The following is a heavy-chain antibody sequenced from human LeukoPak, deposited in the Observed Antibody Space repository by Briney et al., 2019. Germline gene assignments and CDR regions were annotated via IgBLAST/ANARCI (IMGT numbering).Heavy chain of an antibody. CDR3: AKGQAVVVTSPFDY. Sequence: GGSLRLSCAASGFTFDDYTMHWVRQAPGKGLEWVSLISWDGGSTYYADSVKGRFTIPRDNSKNSLYLQMNSLRTEDTALYYCAKGQAVVVTSPFDYWGQGTLVTVSS. D-gene: IGHD2-21*02. V-gene: IGHV3-43*01. J-gene: IGHJ4*02. CDR2: ISWDGGST. CDR1: GFTFDDYT.